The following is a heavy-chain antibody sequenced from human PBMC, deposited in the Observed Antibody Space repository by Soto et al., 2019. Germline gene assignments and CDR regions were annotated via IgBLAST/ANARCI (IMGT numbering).Heavy chain of an antibody. Sequence: NPSETLSLTCAVYGWSFSGYYWSWIRQPPGKGLEWIGEINHSGSTNYNPSLKSRVTISVDTSKNQFSLKLSSVTAADTAVYYCARVIAAAGTGSYYYYGMDVWGQGTTVTVSS. D-gene: IGHD6-13*01. J-gene: IGHJ6*02. CDR2: INHSGST. CDR1: GWSFSGYY. V-gene: IGHV4-34*01. CDR3: ARVIAAAGTGSYYYYGMDV.